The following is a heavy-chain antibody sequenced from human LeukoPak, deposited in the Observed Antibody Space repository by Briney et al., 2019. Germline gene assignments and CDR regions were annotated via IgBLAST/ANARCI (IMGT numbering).Heavy chain of an antibody. D-gene: IGHD6-6*01. J-gene: IGHJ4*02. Sequence: SETLSLTCAVYGGSFSGYYWSWLRQTPGKGLEWIGEISHSGSTNYSPSLKSRVTISLDAAKSQFSLRLTSVTAADTAVYYCAGYSGSPRYFDYWGQGTLVTVST. V-gene: IGHV4-34*01. CDR1: GGSFSGYY. CDR2: ISHSGST. CDR3: AGYSGSPRYFDY.